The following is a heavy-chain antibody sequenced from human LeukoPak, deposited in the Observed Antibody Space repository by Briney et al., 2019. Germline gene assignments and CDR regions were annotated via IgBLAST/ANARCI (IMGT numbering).Heavy chain of an antibody. D-gene: IGHD3-16*01. V-gene: IGHV3-30*04. J-gene: IGHJ5*02. CDR2: ISYDGSNK. Sequence: GRSLRLSCAASGFTFSSYAMHWVRQAPGKGLEWVAVISYDGSNKYYADSVKGRFTISRDNSRNSLFLQMSSLRVEDTAVYYCASQSFARFDPWGQGTLVTVSS. CDR3: ASQSFARFDP. CDR1: GFTFSSYA.